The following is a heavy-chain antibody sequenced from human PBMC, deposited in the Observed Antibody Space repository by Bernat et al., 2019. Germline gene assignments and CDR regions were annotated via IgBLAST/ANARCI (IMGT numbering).Heavy chain of an antibody. V-gene: IGHV3-48*02. CDR1: GFTFSSYS. Sequence: EVQLVESGGGLVQPGGSLRLSCAASGFTFSSYSMNWVRQAPGKGLEWVSYISSSSSTIYYADSVKGRFTISRDNAKNSLYLQTNSLRDEDTAVYYCARVGSTDPKPWDYWGQGTLVTVSS. CDR2: ISSSSSTI. CDR3: ARVGSTDPKPWDY. J-gene: IGHJ4*02. D-gene: IGHD5-12*01.